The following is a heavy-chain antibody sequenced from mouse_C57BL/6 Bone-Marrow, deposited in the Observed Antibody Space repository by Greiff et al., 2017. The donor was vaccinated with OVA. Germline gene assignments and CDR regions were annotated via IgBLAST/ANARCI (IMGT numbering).Heavy chain of an antibody. CDR1: GFTFSDYG. CDR2: ISSGSSTI. CDR3: GRGWLLGTMDY. Sequence: EVKLVESGGGLVKPGGSLKLSCAASGFTFSDYGMHWVRQAPGKGLEWVAYISSGSSTIYYADTVKGRFTISRDNAKNTLFLQMTSLRSEDTAMYYCGRGWLLGTMDYWGQGTSVTVSS. D-gene: IGHD2-3*01. V-gene: IGHV5-17*01. J-gene: IGHJ4*01.